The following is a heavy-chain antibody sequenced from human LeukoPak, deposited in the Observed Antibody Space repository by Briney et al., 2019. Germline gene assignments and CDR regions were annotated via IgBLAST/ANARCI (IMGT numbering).Heavy chain of an antibody. CDR1: GFTFSSYG. CDR2: IRYDESNK. J-gene: IGHJ4*02. Sequence: PGGSLRLSCAASGFTFSSYGMHWVRQAPGKGLEWVAFIRYDESNKNYADSVKGRFTISRDNSKNTLYLQMNSLRAEDTAVYYCAKAEASSSLRGIFDYWGQGTLVTVSS. CDR3: AKAEASSSLRGIFDY. V-gene: IGHV3-30*02. D-gene: IGHD2-2*01.